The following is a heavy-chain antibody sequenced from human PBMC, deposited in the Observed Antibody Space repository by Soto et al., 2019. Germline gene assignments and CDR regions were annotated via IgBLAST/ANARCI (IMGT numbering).Heavy chain of an antibody. J-gene: IGHJ6*02. D-gene: IGHD2-15*01. CDR2: INPSGGST. CDR1: GYTLTSYY. Sequence: ASVKVSCKASGYTLTSYYMHWVRQAPGQGLEWMGIINPSGGSTSYAQKFQGRVTMTRDTSTSTVYMELSSLRSEDTAVYYCASADCSGGSCYGQGYYYGMDVWGQGTTVTVSS. V-gene: IGHV1-46*01. CDR3: ASADCSGGSCYGQGYYYGMDV.